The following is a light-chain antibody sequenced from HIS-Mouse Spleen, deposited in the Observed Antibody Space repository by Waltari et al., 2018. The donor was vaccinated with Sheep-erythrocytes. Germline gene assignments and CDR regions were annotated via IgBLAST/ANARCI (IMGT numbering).Light chain of an antibody. CDR3: SSYAGSNNWV. V-gene: IGLV2-8*01. CDR2: EVS. CDR1: SSDVGGYNY. Sequence: QSALTQPPSASGSPGQSVTISCTGTSSDVGGYNYVSWYQRHPGKAPKPMIYEVSKRPAGVPDRLAGSKSGNTASLTVSGLQAEDEADYYCSSYAGSNNWVFGGGTKLTVL. J-gene: IGLJ3*02.